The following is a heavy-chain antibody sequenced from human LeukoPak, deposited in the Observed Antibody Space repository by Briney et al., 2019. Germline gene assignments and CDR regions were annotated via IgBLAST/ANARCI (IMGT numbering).Heavy chain of an antibody. V-gene: IGHV3-53*04. Sequence: PGGSLRLSCAASGFTVSSNYMSWVRQAPGKGLEWVSVIYSGGSTYYADSVKGRFTISRHNSKNTLYLQMNSLRAEDTAVYYCAREDRYGSGSVDYWGQGTLVTVSS. J-gene: IGHJ4*02. CDR2: IYSGGST. CDR3: AREDRYGSGSVDY. CDR1: GFTVSSNY. D-gene: IGHD3-10*01.